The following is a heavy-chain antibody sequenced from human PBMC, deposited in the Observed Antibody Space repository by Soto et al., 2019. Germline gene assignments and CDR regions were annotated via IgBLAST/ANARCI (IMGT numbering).Heavy chain of an antibody. V-gene: IGHV4-4*07. J-gene: IGHJ4*02. Sequence: TLSLTCSVSGGSISSYYCSWIRQPAGKGLEWIGRIYSSGSTNYNPSLKSRVAMSVDTSTNQFSLKLNSVTAADTAVYYCARDGFGAAGLPYWGQGTLVTVSS. CDR3: ARDGFGAAGLPY. D-gene: IGHD6-13*01. CDR1: GGSISSYY. CDR2: IYSSGST.